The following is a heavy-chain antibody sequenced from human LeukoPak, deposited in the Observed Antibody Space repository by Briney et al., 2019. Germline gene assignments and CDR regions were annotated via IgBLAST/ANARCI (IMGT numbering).Heavy chain of an antibody. CDR2: IYHSGAT. CDR1: GYSISSGYY. D-gene: IGHD3-10*01. CDR3: ARVFDSGSQAYFYYMDV. Sequence: SETLSLTCTVSGYSISSGYYWGWIRQSPEKGLEWIGSIYHSGATYYNPSLKSRVTISVDTSKNQFSLKVTSVTAADTAVYYCARVFDSGSQAYFYYMDVWGKGTTVTISS. J-gene: IGHJ6*03. V-gene: IGHV4-38-2*02.